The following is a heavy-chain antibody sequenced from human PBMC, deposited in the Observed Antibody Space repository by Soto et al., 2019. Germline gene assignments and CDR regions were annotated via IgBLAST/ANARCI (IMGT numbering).Heavy chain of an antibody. J-gene: IGHJ4*02. CDR3: ARGTLTSYFDY. CDR2: FYYSGST. V-gene: IGHV4-59*01. CDR1: GGSISSYY. Sequence: PSETLSLTYTVSGGSISSYYWNWIRQPPGKGLEWIWYFYYSGSTNYNPSLKSRVTISVDTSKNQFSLKLSSVTAADTAVYYCARGTLTSYFDYWGQGTRVTVSS.